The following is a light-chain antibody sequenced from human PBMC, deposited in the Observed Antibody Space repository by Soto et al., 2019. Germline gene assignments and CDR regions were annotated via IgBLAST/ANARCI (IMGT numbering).Light chain of an antibody. J-gene: IGKJ1*01. V-gene: IGKV1-5*01. CDR3: QHYNNYATCT. CDR2: DAS. CDR1: QSISSW. Sequence: DIQMTQSPSTLSASVGDRVTITCRASQSISSWLAWYQQKPGKAPKLLIYDASSLDSGVPSRFSGGGSGTEFTLTISSLQPDDFATYYCQHYNNYATCTFGQGTKVDI.